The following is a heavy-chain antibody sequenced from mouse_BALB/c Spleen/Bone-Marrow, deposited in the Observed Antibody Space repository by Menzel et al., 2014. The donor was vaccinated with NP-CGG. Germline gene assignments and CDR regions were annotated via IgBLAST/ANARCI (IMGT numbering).Heavy chain of an antibody. Sequence: LQESGPELVKPGASVKMSCKASGYTFTNYVTHWVKQKPGQGPEWIGYINPYNDGTKYNEKFKGKATLTSDKSSSTAYMDLSSLTSEDSAVYYCARVYYGYDGTSSWFAYWAKGLWSLSLQ. CDR2: INPYNDGT. D-gene: IGHD2-2*01. V-gene: IGHV1-14*01. CDR1: GYTFTNYV. J-gene: IGHJ3*01. CDR3: ARVYYGYDGTSSWFAY.